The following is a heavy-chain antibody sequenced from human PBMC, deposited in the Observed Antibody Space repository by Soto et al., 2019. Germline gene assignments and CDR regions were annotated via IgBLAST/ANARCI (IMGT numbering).Heavy chain of an antibody. CDR3: SSARNWNYNDAWPSGQYYYGMDV. CDR1: GFTFSGSA. D-gene: IGHD1-7*01. CDR2: IRRKAHSYAT. J-gene: IGHJ6*02. Sequence: EVQLVESGGGLVQPGGSLKLSCAASGFTFSGSAMHWVRPASGKGLECVGRIRRKAHSYATAYAASVKGRFTISRDDSKNTAYLQMSSLKTEDTAVYYCSSARNWNYNDAWPSGQYYYGMDVWGQGTTVTVSS. V-gene: IGHV3-73*02.